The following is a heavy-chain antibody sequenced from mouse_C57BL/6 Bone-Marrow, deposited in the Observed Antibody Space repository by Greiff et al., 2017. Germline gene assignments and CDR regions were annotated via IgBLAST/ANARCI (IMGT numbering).Heavy chain of an antibody. CDR3: VYYYGSSYFDY. CDR1: GYTFTSYW. D-gene: IGHD1-1*01. CDR2: IHPNSGST. Sequence: QVQLQQPGAELVKPGASVKLSCKASGYTFTSYWMHWVKQRPGQGLEWIGMIHPNSGSTNYNEKFKSKATLTVDKSSSTAYMQLSSLTSEDSAVYYCVYYYGSSYFDYWCQGTTLTVSS. V-gene: IGHV1-64*01. J-gene: IGHJ2*01.